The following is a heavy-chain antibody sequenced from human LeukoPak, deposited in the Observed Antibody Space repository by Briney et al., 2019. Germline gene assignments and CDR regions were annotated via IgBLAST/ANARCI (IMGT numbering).Heavy chain of an antibody. Sequence: ASVKVSCKASGYTFTGCYMHWVRQAPGQGLEWMGWINPNSGGTNYAQKFQGRVTMTRDTSISTAYMELSRLRSDDTAVFYCARAVVVVAAHFDYWGQGTLVTVSS. D-gene: IGHD2-15*01. CDR3: ARAVVVVAAHFDY. J-gene: IGHJ4*02. CDR1: GYTFTGCY. CDR2: INPNSGGT. V-gene: IGHV1-2*02.